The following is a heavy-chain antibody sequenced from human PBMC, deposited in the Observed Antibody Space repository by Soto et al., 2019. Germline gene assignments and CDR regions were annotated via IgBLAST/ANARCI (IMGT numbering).Heavy chain of an antibody. CDR2: ISNSFSDGNT. J-gene: IGHJ4*02. CDR3: AKVFSPEGGNYFDY. Sequence: GGSLRLSCAASGFTFSNYAMNWVRQAPGKGLEWVSAISNSFSDGNTHYADSVKGRFTISRDNGKNTVFLEMNSLRAEDTAVYYCAKVFSPEGGNYFDYWGQGTLVTVSS. CDR1: GFTFSNYA. V-gene: IGHV3-23*01.